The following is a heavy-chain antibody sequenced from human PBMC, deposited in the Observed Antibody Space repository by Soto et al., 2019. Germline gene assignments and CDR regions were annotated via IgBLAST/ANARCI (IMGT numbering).Heavy chain of an antibody. V-gene: IGHV1-69*12. CDR2: IIPIYGTA. CDR1: GGTFSTYA. Sequence: QVQLVQAGAEVKKPGSSVKVSCKASGGTFSTYAISWVRQAPGQGLEWMGGIIPIYGTATYAQKFQGRLTMTADESTSTVSMELSSLRSDDTAVYYCAREDKPGGYTPPGTSGFDSWGQGTLVTVSS. J-gene: IGHJ4*02. CDR3: AREDKPGGYTPPGTSGFDS. D-gene: IGHD5-12*01.